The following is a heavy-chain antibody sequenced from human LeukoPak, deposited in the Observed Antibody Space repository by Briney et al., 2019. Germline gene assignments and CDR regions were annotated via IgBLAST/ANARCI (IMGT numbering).Heavy chain of an antibody. J-gene: IGHJ5*02. CDR2: INHSGST. D-gene: IGHD6-13*01. V-gene: IGHV4-34*01. CDR3: ARFSSSPSNWFDP. Sequence: PSETLSLTCAVYGGSFSGYYWSWIRQPPGKGLEWIGEINHSGSTNYNPSLKSRVTISVDTSKNQFSLKLSSVTAADTAVYYCARFSSSPSNWFDPWGQGTLVTVSS. CDR1: GGSFSGYY.